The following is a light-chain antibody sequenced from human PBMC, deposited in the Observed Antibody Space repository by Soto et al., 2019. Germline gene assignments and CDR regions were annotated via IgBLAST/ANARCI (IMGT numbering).Light chain of an antibody. Sequence: QSALTQPASVSGSPGQSTTVSCTGTSSDVGGYNEVSWYQQRPGKAPKLMIYDVSNRPSGVSNRFSASKSGNTASLTISGLQAEDEAYYYCGSHAAGSTLIFGGGTQLTVL. V-gene: IGLV2-14*03. CDR2: DVS. CDR1: SSDVGGYNE. J-gene: IGLJ2*01. CDR3: GSHAAGSTLI.